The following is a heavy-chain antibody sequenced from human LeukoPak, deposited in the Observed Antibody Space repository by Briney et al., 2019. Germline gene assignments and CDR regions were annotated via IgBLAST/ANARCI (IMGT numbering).Heavy chain of an antibody. Sequence: SVKVSCEASGGTFSSYAISWVRQAPGQGLEWMGRIIPIFGIANYAQKFQGRVTITADKSTSTAYMELSSLRSEDTAVYYCASTYGSGSYPDLIDYWGQGTLVTVSS. V-gene: IGHV1-69*04. CDR3: ASTYGSGSYPDLIDY. J-gene: IGHJ4*02. D-gene: IGHD3-10*01. CDR1: GGTFSSYA. CDR2: IIPIFGIA.